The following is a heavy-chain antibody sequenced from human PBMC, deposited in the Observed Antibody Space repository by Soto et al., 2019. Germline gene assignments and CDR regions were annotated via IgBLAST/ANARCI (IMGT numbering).Heavy chain of an antibody. CDR3: ARDLDSSGSPSLDY. D-gene: IGHD3-22*01. V-gene: IGHV3-30-3*01. CDR1: GFTFSSYA. CDR2: ISYDGSNK. Sequence: PGVALRLSCAASGFTFSSYAMHWVRQAPGKGLEWVAVISYDGSNKYYADSVKGRFTISRDNSKNTLYLQMNSLRAEDTAVYYCARDLDSSGSPSLDYWGQGTLVTVSS. J-gene: IGHJ4*02.